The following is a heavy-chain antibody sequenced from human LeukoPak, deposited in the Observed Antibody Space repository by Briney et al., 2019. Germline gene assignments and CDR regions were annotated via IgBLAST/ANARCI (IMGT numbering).Heavy chain of an antibody. CDR3: ARESYDSSGQD. D-gene: IGHD3-22*01. J-gene: IGHJ4*02. CDR2: IIPIFGTA. CDR1: GGTFTNYA. Sequence: ASVKVSCKPSGGTFTNYAFSWVRQAPGQGLEWMGGIIPIFGTANYAQKFQGRVTITTDESTSTAYMELSSLRSEDTAVYYCARESYDSSGQDWGQGTLVTVSS. V-gene: IGHV1-69*05.